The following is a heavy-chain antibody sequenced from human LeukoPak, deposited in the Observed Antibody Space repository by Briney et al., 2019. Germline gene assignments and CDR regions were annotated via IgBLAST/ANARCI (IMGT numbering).Heavy chain of an antibody. CDR1: GFTFSSYS. Sequence: GSLRLSCAASGFTFSSYSMNWVRQAPGKGLEWVSSISSSSSYIYYADSVKGRFTISRDNAKNSLYLQMNSLRAEDTAVYYCARRRLGYCSGGSCYGGLDWGQGTLVTVSS. CDR2: ISSSSSYI. V-gene: IGHV3-21*01. CDR3: ARRRLGYCSGGSCYGGLD. D-gene: IGHD2-15*01. J-gene: IGHJ4*02.